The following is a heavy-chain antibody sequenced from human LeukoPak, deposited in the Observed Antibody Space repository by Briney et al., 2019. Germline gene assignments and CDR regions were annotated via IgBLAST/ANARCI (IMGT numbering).Heavy chain of an antibody. CDR1: GYSISSGYY. J-gene: IGHJ2*01. Sequence: TSETLSLTCSVSGYSISSGYYWGWIRQSPGKGLEWIGCIHNSGGTHYKTSLKRRVTISVDTSKTQFSLKLSSVTAADTAMYFCARARGDYGDHYPSWYFDLWGRGTLVIVSS. D-gene: IGHD4-17*01. CDR2: IHNSGGT. V-gene: IGHV4-38-2*02. CDR3: ARARGDYGDHYPSWYFDL.